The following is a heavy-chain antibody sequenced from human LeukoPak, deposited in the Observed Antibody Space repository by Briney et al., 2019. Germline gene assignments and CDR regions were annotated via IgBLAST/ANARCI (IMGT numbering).Heavy chain of an antibody. D-gene: IGHD2-2*02. CDR1: GYSISSGYY. J-gene: IGHJ6*03. V-gene: IGHV4-38-2*02. CDR3: AREVVSAAIGRYYYYMDV. Sequence: PSETLSLTCIVSGYSISSGYYWGWIRQPPGKGLEWIGSIYYSGSTYYNPSLKSRVTISVDTSKNQFSLKLSSVTAADTAVYYCAREVVSAAIGRYYYYMDVWGKGTTVTVSS. CDR2: IYYSGST.